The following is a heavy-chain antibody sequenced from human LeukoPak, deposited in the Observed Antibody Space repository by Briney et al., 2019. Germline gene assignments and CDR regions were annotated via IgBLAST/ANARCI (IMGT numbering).Heavy chain of an antibody. CDR1: GYTFTSYG. J-gene: IGHJ4*02. CDR3: ARTYCTNGVCYYSSGWSFDY. CDR2: IIPIFGTA. D-gene: IGHD2-8*01. Sequence: ASVKVSCKASGYTFTSYGISWVRQAPGQGLEWMGRIIPIFGTANYAQKFQGRVTITADESTSTAYMELSSLRSEDTAVYYCARTYCTNGVCYYSSGWSFDYWGQGTLVTVSS. V-gene: IGHV1-69*13.